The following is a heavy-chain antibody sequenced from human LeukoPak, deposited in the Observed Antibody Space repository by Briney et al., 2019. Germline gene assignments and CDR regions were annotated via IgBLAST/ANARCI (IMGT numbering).Heavy chain of an antibody. CDR1: GGSISSYY. CDR3: ARHYYDYVWGSYTPFDY. D-gene: IGHD3-16*01. J-gene: IGHJ4*02. V-gene: IGHV4-59*01. Sequence: SETLSLTCTVSGGSISSYYWSWIRQPPGKGLEWIGYIYYSGSTNYNPSFKSRVTISVDTSKNQFSLKLSSVTAADTAVYYCARHYYDYVWGSYTPFDYWGQGTLVTVSS. CDR2: IYYSGST.